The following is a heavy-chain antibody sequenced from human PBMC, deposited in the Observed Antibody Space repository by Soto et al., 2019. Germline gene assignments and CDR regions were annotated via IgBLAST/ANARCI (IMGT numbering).Heavy chain of an antibody. Sequence: QVQLVESGGGVVQPGRSLRLSCAASGFTFSSYGMHWVRQAPVKGLEWVAVISYDGSNKYYADSVKGRFTISRDNSKNTLYLQMNSLRAEDTAVYYCAQDVSGYEYGWFDPWGQGTLVTVSS. V-gene: IGHV3-30*18. CDR2: ISYDGSNK. D-gene: IGHD5-12*01. CDR1: GFTFSSYG. CDR3: AQDVSGYEYGWFDP. J-gene: IGHJ5*02.